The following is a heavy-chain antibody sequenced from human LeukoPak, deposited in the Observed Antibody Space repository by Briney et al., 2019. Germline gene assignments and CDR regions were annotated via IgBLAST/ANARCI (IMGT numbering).Heavy chain of an antibody. Sequence: PLGSPRLSCSASGFTFSMSAMHWVRQAPGKGLQYVSVISGNGVSTSYADSVKGRFTISRDNSKNTVYLQMSSLRAEDTAVYYCVGDGRDGYNRYFHHWGQGTLGTVSS. CDR2: ISGNGVST. V-gene: IGHV3-64D*06. D-gene: IGHD5-24*01. CDR3: VGDGRDGYNRYFHH. J-gene: IGHJ1*01. CDR1: GFTFSMSA.